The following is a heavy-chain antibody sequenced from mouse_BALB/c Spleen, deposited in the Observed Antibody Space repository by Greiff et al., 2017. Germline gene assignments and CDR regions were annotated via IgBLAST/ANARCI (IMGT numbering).Heavy chain of an antibody. J-gene: IGHJ3*01. D-gene: IGHD2-14*01. Sequence: EVKLVESGGGLVKPGGSLKLSCAASGFTFSDYYMYWVRQTPEKRLEWVATISDGGSYTYYPDSVKGRFTISRDNAKNNLYLQMSSLKSEDTAMYYCARGYDGLAWFAYWGQGTLVTVSA. CDR3: ARGYDGLAWFAY. CDR1: GFTFSDYY. CDR2: ISDGGSYT. V-gene: IGHV5-4*02.